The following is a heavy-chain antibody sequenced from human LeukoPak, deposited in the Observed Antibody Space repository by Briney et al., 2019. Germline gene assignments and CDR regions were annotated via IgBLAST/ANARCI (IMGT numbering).Heavy chain of an antibody. D-gene: IGHD3-10*01. J-gene: IGHJ3*02. V-gene: IGHV3-23*01. Sequence: GGSLRLSCAASGFSFSSLAMSWVRQAPGKGLEWVSLISGSGGDTYYTDSVKGRFTISRDNSKNTLNLQMSSLRAEDTAMYYCAIGLRASAVFGELLYRAFDIRGQGTMVTVSS. CDR3: AIGLRASAVFGELLYRAFDI. CDR1: GFSFSSLA. CDR2: ISGSGGDT.